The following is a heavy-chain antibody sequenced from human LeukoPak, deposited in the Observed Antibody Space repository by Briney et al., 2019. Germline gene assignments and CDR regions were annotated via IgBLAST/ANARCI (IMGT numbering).Heavy chain of an antibody. J-gene: IGHJ3*02. Sequence: AETLSLTCTVSGVSISSYYLTWIRQPPGKGLEWIGDIYTSGSTNYNPSLKSRITISLDTSKNQFSLKLSSVTAADTAVYYCARRPWSAFDIWGQRTMVIVSS. V-gene: IGHV4-4*09. CDR2: IYTSGST. CDR1: GVSISSYY. D-gene: IGHD1-1*01. CDR3: ARRPWSAFDI.